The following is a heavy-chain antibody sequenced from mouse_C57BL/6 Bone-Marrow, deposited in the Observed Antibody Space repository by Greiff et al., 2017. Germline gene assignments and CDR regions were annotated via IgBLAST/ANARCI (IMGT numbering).Heavy chain of an antibody. CDR1: GYTFTSYW. CDR2: IDPSDSET. D-gene: IGHD4-1*01. V-gene: IGHV1-52*01. Sequence: VQLQQPGAELVRPGSSVKLSCKASGYTFTSYWMHWVKQRPIQGLEWIGNIDPSDSETHYNQKFKDKATLTVDKSSSTAYMQLSSLTSEAAAVYYCARAGGYYAMDYWGQGTSVTVSS. CDR3: ARAGGYYAMDY. J-gene: IGHJ4*01.